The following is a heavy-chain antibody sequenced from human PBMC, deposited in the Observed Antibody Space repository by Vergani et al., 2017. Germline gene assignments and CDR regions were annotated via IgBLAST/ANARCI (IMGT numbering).Heavy chain of an antibody. J-gene: IGHJ5*02. D-gene: IGHD3-9*01. CDR3: AKVTYDILTGYYSWFDP. Sequence: QLQLQESGPGLVKPSETLSLTCTVSGGSISSRNFNWGWIRQPPGKGLEWIGSIYYSGSPSYNPSLKSRVTVSVDTSKNQFSLRLSSVTAADTAVYYCAKVTYDILTGYYSWFDPWGQGTLVTVSS. CDR2: IYYSGSP. CDR1: GGSISSRNFN. V-gene: IGHV4-39*07.